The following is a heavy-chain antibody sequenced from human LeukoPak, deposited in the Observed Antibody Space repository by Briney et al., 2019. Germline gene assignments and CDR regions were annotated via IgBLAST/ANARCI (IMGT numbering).Heavy chain of an antibody. CDR1: GFRISNSC. J-gene: IGHJ4*02. V-gene: IGHV3-7*01. CDR2: IKEDGSEK. Sequence: PGGSLRPSCAASGFRISNSCMSWSRQTPRKELEWLGNIKEDGSEKYYLDSMKGRFTISRDNTHSSVFLQMNSLRAEDTAIYYCVRDYVWGTSDPYYWGQGTLVTVSS. CDR3: VRDYVWGTSDPYY. D-gene: IGHD3-16*01.